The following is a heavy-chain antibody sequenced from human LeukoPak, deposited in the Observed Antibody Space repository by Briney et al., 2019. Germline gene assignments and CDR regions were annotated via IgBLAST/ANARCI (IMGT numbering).Heavy chain of an antibody. J-gene: IGHJ4*02. V-gene: IGHV4-39*01. D-gene: IGHD3-3*01. Sequence: PSETLSLTCTVSGGSISSSSYYWGWIRQPPGKGLEWIGSIYYSGSTYYNPSLKSRVTISVDTSKTQFSLKLSSVTAADTAVYYCASIRFLEWLFDYWGQGTLVAVSS. CDR2: IYYSGST. CDR1: GGSISSSSYY. CDR3: ASIRFLEWLFDY.